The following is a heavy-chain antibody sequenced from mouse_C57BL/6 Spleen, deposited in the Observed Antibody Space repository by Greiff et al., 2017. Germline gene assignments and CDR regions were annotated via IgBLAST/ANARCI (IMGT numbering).Heavy chain of an antibody. CDR2: ISNGGGST. D-gene: IGHD2-1*01. CDR3: ARPRSTMVTPWFAY. V-gene: IGHV5-12*01. CDR1: GFTFSDYY. J-gene: IGHJ3*01. Sequence: EVQRVESGGGLVQPGGSLKLSCAASGFTFSDYYMYWVRQTPEKRLEWVAYISNGGGSTYYPDTVKGRFTISRDNAKNTLYLQMCRLKSEDTAMYYCARPRSTMVTPWFAYWGQGTLVTVSA.